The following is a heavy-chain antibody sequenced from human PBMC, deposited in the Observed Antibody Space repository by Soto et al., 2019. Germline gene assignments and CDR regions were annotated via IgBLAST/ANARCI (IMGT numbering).Heavy chain of an antibody. CDR2: MSGSSSTT. D-gene: IGHD3-10*01. CDR1: GLTFSNYA. J-gene: IGHJ4*02. V-gene: IGHV3-23*01. CDR3: AKGRTGPGSYYKYYFDY. Sequence: GGSLRLSCATSGLTFSNYAMSWVRQAPGGGLEWVSSMSGSSSTTYYADSVRGRFTISRYRSKNTLYLQMSSLRAEDTAIYYCAKGRTGPGSYYKYYFDYWGQGTRFTGSS.